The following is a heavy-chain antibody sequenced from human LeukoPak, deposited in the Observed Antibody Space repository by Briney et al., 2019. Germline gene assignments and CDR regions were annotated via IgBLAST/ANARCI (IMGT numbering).Heavy chain of an antibody. V-gene: IGHV3-21*05. J-gene: IGHJ4*02. CDR2: ISSSSSYT. Sequence: GRSLRLSCAASGFTFSSYGMHWVRQAPGKGLEWVSYISSSSSYTNYADSVKGRFTISRDNAKNSLYLQMNSLRAEDTAVYYCARESPGVEMATMVDYWGQGTLVTVSS. D-gene: IGHD5-24*01. CDR1: GFTFSSYG. CDR3: ARESPGVEMATMVDY.